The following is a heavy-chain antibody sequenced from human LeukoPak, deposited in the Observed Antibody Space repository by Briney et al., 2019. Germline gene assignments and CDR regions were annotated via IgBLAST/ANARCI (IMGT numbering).Heavy chain of an antibody. V-gene: IGHV3-23*05. CDR3: ARGNSSGYYYELGYYFDF. CDR1: GFTFSSYA. CDR2: VSNVGSNT. Sequence: GGSLRLSCAASGFTFSSYAMSWVRQAPGKSLEWVASVSNVGSNTYHADSVKGRFIISRDRSKNTLALQMYGLRADDTAVYYCARGNSSGYYYELGYYFDFWGQGALVTVSS. D-gene: IGHD3-22*01. J-gene: IGHJ4*02.